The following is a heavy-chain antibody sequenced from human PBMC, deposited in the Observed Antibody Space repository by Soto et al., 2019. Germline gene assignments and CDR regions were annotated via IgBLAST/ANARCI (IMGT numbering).Heavy chain of an antibody. CDR1: GSTLSSYE. D-gene: IGHD2-2*01. J-gene: IGHJ3*01. CDR2: ISSRGGTV. V-gene: IGHV3-48*03. Sequence: PERSRRRPWALSGSTLSSYEMNWVRQAPGKGLEWISYISSRGGTVYYTDSVKGRFTISRDNAKNSLYLQMNSLRAADPALYYRARGGFGTSCNAFDPCGQGTRVTVS. CDR3: ARGGFGTSCNAFDP.